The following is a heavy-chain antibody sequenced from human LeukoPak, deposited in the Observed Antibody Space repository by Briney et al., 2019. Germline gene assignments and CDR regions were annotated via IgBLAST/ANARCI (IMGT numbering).Heavy chain of an antibody. CDR2: ISSSSSYT. J-gene: IGHJ4*02. Sequence: GGSLRLSCAASGFTFSDYYMSWIRQAPGKGLEWVSYISSSSSYTNYADSVKVRFTISRDNAKNSLYLQMNSLRAEDTAVYYCARDPPGGNPIVGCHYFDYWGQGSLVSVSS. D-gene: IGHD4-23*01. CDR1: GFTFSDYY. CDR3: ARDPPGGNPIVGCHYFDY. V-gene: IGHV3-11*06.